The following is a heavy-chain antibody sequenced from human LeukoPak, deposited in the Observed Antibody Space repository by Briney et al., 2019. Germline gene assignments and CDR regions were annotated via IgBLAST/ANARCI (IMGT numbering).Heavy chain of an antibody. J-gene: IGHJ4*02. V-gene: IGHV3-30*02. D-gene: IGHD3-9*01. CDR3: AKGSYYNILTGFSSRLPPDY. CDR2: IRYDGSNK. Sequence: GGSLRLSCAASGFTFSRYAMHWVRQAPGKGLEWVAFIRYDGSNKYQADSVKGRFTISRDNSKNTLYLQMNSLRDEDTAVYYCAKGSYYNILTGFSSRLPPDYWGQGTLVTVSS. CDR1: GFTFSRYA.